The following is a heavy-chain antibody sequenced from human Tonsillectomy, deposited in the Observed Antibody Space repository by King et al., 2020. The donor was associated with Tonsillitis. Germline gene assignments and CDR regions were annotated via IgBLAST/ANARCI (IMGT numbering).Heavy chain of an antibody. V-gene: IGHV3-33*08. CDR1: GFTFSTYG. Sequence: VQLVESGGGVVQPGRSLRLSCAASGFTFSTYGMHWVRQAPGKGLEWVAVIWYDASNKYYADSVKGRFTISRDNSKNTLYLQMNSLRAEDTAVYYCARDVGWFGERPPDYWGQGTLVTVSS. CDR2: IWYDASNK. J-gene: IGHJ4*02. D-gene: IGHD3-10*01. CDR3: ARDVGWFGERPPDY.